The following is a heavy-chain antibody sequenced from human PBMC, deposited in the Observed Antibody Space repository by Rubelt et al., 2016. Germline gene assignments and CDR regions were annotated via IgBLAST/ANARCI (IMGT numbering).Heavy chain of an antibody. Sequence: QVQLQESGPGLVKPSETLSLTCTVSGGSISSYYWSWIRQPAGKGLEWMGRIYNSGSTNYNPSLKSRVTMSVDTSKNPVSLKLSAVTAADTAVYHCARDRGSSSWYGVDYWGQGTLVTVSS. CDR3: ARDRGSSSWYGVDY. V-gene: IGHV4-4*07. J-gene: IGHJ4*02. CDR2: IYNSGST. D-gene: IGHD6-13*01. CDR1: GGSISSYY.